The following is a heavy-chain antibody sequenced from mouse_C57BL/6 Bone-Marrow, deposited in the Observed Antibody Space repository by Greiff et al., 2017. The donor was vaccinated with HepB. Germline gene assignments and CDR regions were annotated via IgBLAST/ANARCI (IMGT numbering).Heavy chain of an antibody. D-gene: IGHD2-1*01. CDR3: ARCYGNYPYFDY. Sequence: QVQLQQPGAELVKPGASVKMSCKASGYTFTSYWITWVKQRPGQGLEWIGDIYPGSGSTNYNEKFKSKATLTVDTSSSTAYMQLSSLTSEDSAVYYCARCYGNYPYFDYWGQGTTLTVSS. V-gene: IGHV1-55*01. J-gene: IGHJ2*01. CDR2: IYPGSGST. CDR1: GYTFTSYW.